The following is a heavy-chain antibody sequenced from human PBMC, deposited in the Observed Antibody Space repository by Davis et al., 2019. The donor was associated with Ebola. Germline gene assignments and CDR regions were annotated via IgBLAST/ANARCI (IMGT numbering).Heavy chain of an antibody. D-gene: IGHD6-13*01. V-gene: IGHV5-10-1*01. CDR2: IDPSDSYT. J-gene: IGHJ5*02. CDR3: ARHTMYSSSGRNWFDP. CDR1: GYSFTSYW. Sequence: GESLKISCKGSGYSFTSYWISWVRQMPGKGLEWMGRIDPSDSYTNYSPSFQGHVTISADKSISTAYLQWSSLKASDTAMYYCARHTMYSSSGRNWFDPWGQGTLVTVSS.